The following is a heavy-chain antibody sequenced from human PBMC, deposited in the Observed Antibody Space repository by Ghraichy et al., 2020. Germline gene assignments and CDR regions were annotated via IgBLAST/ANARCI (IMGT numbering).Heavy chain of an antibody. CDR3: AREVADSYYYYGMDV. V-gene: IGHV4-39*02. Sequence: SETLSLTCTVSGGSISSSSYYWGWIRQPPGKGLEWIGSIYYSGSTYYNPSLKSRVTISVDTSKNQFSLKLSSVTAADTAVYYCAREVADSYYYYGMDVWGQGTTVTVSS. J-gene: IGHJ6*02. CDR2: IYYSGST. D-gene: IGHD2-15*01. CDR1: GGSISSSSYY.